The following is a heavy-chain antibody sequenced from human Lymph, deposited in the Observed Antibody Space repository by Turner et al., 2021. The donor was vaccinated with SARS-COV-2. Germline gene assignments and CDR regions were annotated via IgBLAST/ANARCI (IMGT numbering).Heavy chain of an antibody. Sequence: EVQVVESGGGLVQPGGSLRLSCAASGFTVSSNYMTWVRQAPGKGLEWVSIIYPGGSTYYADSVKGRFTISRDNSKNTLYLQMNRLRAEDTAVYYCARVYGDYVPWGQGTLVTVSS. CDR3: ARVYGDYVP. CDR1: GFTVSSNY. CDR2: IYPGGST. J-gene: IGHJ5*02. V-gene: IGHV3-66*01. D-gene: IGHD4-17*01.